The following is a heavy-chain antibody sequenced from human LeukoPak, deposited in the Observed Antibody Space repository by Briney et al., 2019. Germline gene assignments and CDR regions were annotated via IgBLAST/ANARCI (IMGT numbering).Heavy chain of an antibody. Sequence: ASVKVSCKASGYRFAGYYIHWVRQAPGRGLEWMGWINPNYGGTNYAQKFQGRVTMTRETSISTAYMELRGLKFDDTALYYCVRGPSRPGDWFDPWGQGTLVTVSS. V-gene: IGHV1-2*02. D-gene: IGHD6-6*01. CDR3: VRGPSRPGDWFDP. CDR1: GYRFAGYY. J-gene: IGHJ5*02. CDR2: INPNYGGT.